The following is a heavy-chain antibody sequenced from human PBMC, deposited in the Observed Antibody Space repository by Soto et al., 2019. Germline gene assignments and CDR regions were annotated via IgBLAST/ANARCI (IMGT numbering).Heavy chain of an antibody. V-gene: IGHV3-23*01. CDR3: AKALPRYNYYYCMDF. J-gene: IGHJ6*02. CDR1: GFIFDTYA. Sequence: GGSLRLSCAASGFIFDTYAMSWFRQAPGKGLEWVSAIGGGGGSTYYADSVKGRFAISRDNSKYTLYLQMNSLRAEVTAFSYCAKALPRYNYYYCMDFWGQGTTVTVSS. CDR2: IGGGGGST.